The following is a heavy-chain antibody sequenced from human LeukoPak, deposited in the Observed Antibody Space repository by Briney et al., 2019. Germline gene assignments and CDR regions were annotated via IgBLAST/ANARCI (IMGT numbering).Heavy chain of an antibody. D-gene: IGHD6-19*01. Sequence: SETLSLTCTVSGGSISSYYWCWIRQPPGKGLEWIGYIYYSGSTNYNPSLKSRVTISVDTSKTQSSLKLSSVTAADTAVYYCARHKLGGQWRVPNFDYWGQGTLVTVSS. CDR1: GGSISSYY. CDR3: ARHKLGGQWRVPNFDY. V-gene: IGHV4-59*08. J-gene: IGHJ4*02. CDR2: IYYSGST.